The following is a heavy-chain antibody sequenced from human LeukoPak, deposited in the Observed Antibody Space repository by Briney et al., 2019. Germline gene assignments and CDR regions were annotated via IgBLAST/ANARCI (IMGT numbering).Heavy chain of an antibody. D-gene: IGHD2-2*01. CDR2: ISTDGSYT. CDR1: GLNFNSRW. J-gene: IGHJ4*02. V-gene: IGHV3-74*01. Sequence: PGGSLRLSCVASGLNFNSRWMDWVRQAPGRGLVWVARISTDGSYTSYADCVKGRFTISRDNAKNTVYLQMSSLRAEDTAIYYCARICSTTDCLISAWGQGTLVTVSS. CDR3: ARICSTTDCLISA.